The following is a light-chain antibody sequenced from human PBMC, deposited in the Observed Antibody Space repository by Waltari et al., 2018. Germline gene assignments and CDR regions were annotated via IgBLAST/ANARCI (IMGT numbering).Light chain of an antibody. CDR2: KAS. J-gene: IGKJ4*01. CDR3: QQYNSYSLLS. V-gene: IGKV1-5*03. CDR1: QSISNW. Sequence: DIQMTQSPSTLSPSVGHRFTITCRASQSISNWLAWYQQKPGKAPKLLIYKASTLESGVPSRFSGRGSGTEFTLTISSLQPDDFATYYCQQYNSYSLLSFGGGTKVEIK.